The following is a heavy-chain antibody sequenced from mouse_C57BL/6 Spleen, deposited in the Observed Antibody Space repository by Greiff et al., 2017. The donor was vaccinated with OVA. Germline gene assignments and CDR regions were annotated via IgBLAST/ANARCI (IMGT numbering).Heavy chain of an antibody. J-gene: IGHJ2*01. Sequence: QVQLQQPGAELVKPGASVKMSCKASGYTFTSYWITWVKQRPGQGLEWIGDIYPGSGSTNYNEKFKSKATLTVDTSSSTAYMQLSSLTSEDSAVYYCARREFVTTVVATDYWGQGTTLTVSS. CDR1: GYTFTSYW. V-gene: IGHV1-55*01. CDR3: ARREFVTTVVATDY. CDR2: IYPGSGST. D-gene: IGHD1-1*01.